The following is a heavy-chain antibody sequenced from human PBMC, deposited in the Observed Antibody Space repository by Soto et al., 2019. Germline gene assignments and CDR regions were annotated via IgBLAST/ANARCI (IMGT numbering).Heavy chain of an antibody. J-gene: IGHJ6*02. CDR1: GGTFSSYA. V-gene: IGHV1-69*06. CDR3: ASVPQSIAAAGGYGIDV. Sequence: ASVKVSCKASGGTFSSYAISWVRQAPGQGLEWMGGIIPIFGTANYAQKFQGRVTITADKSTSTAYMELSSLRSEDTAVYYCASVPQSIAAAGGYGIDVWGQGTTVTVSS. CDR2: IIPIFGTA. D-gene: IGHD6-13*01.